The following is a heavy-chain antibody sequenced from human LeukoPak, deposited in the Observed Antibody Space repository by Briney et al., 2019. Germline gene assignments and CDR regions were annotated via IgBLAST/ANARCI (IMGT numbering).Heavy chain of an antibody. Sequence: GGSLRLSCAASGFTFSNAWMSWVRQAPGKGLEWVGRIKSKTDGGTTDYAAPVKGRFTISRDDSKNTLYLKMSSLKTEDTAVYYCTTAGRYGSGSYLYYFDYWGQGTLVTVSS. CDR2: IKSKTDGGTT. CDR3: TTAGRYGSGSYLYYFDY. D-gene: IGHD3-10*01. J-gene: IGHJ4*02. CDR1: GFTFSNAW. V-gene: IGHV3-15*01.